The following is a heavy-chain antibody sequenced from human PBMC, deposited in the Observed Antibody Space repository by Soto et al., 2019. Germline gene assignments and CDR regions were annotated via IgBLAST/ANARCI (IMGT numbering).Heavy chain of an antibody. D-gene: IGHD3-22*01. J-gene: IGHJ3*02. V-gene: IGHV1-2*04. CDR2: INPNSGGT. CDR1: GYTLTGYY. Sequence: GASVKVSCKASGYTLTGYYMHWVRQAPGQGLEWMGWINPNSGGTNYAQKFQGWVTMTRDTSISTAYMELSRLRSDDTAVYYCARDYYDSSGYHSNDAFDIWGQGTMVTVSS. CDR3: ARDYYDSSGYHSNDAFDI.